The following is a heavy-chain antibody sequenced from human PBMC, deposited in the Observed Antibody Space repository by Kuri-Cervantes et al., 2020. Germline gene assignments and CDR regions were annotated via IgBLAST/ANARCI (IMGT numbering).Heavy chain of an antibody. CDR2: MNPNSGNT. CDR1: GYTFTSYD. D-gene: IGHD6-13*01. Sequence: ASVKVSCKASGYTFTSYDINWVRQATGQGLEWMGWMNPNSGNTGYAQKFQGRVTITRDTSASTAYMELSSLRSEDTAVYYCARDSGSWYIIGYFQHWGQGTLVTVSS. CDR3: ARDSGSWYIIGYFQH. V-gene: IGHV1-8*01. J-gene: IGHJ1*01.